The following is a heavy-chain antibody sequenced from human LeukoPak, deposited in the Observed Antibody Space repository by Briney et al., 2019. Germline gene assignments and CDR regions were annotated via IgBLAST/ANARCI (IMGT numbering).Heavy chain of an antibody. CDR3: ARGYSGSYGRFDY. CDR1: GGSISSYY. V-gene: IGHV4-59*01. Sequence: SETLSLTCTVSGGSISSYYWSWIRQPPGKGLEWIGYIYYSGSTSYNPSLKSRVTISVGTSKNQFSLKLSSVTAADTAVYYCARGYSGSYGRFDYWGQGTLVTVSS. CDR2: IYYSGST. J-gene: IGHJ4*02. D-gene: IGHD1-26*01.